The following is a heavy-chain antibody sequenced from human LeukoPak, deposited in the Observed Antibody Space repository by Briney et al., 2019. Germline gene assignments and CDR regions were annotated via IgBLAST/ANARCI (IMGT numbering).Heavy chain of an antibody. D-gene: IGHD2-15*01. CDR1: GFTSSKFA. V-gene: IGHV3-30-3*01. CDR3: ARLETRGSAQAGGDY. J-gene: IGHJ4*02. Sequence: PGGSLRLSCAASGFTSSKFAMHWVRQAPGKGLEWVAVISHDGSDKYYADSVKGRFTISRDNSKITLYLQINSLRAEDTAVYYCARLETRGSAQAGGDYWGQGTLVTVSS. CDR2: ISHDGSDK.